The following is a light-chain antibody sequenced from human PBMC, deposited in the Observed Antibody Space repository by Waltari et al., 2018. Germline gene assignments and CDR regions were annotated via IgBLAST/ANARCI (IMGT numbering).Light chain of an antibody. CDR1: RSVKHSSKNRND. CDR2: GAS. J-gene: IGKJ3*01. V-gene: IGKV4-1*01. Sequence: DIVMTQSPDSLAVSLGERANINCKSSRSVKHSSKNRNDLGWYQQKPGQPPKLLMYGASTRQSGVPDRFSGSGSGTDFTLTISSLQAEDVAVYYCHQYYSNPHTFGPGTKVDIK. CDR3: HQYYSNPHT.